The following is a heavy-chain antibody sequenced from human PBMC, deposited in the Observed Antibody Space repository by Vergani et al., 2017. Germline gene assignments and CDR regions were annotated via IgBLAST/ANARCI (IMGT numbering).Heavy chain of an antibody. CDR3: AKDQGHSSGWYNFDY. J-gene: IGHJ4*02. Sequence: EVQLVESGGGLVQPGGSLRLSCAASGFTFSSYWMSWVRPAPGKGLEWVANIKQDGSEKYYVDSVKGRFTISRDNAKNTLYLQMNSLGAEDTAVYYCAKDQGHSSGWYNFDYWGQGTLVTVSS. CDR2: IKQDGSEK. CDR1: GFTFSSYW. V-gene: IGHV3-7*03. D-gene: IGHD6-19*01.